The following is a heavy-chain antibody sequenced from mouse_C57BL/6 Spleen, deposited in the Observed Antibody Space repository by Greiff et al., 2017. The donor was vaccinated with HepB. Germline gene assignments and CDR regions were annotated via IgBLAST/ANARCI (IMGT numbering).Heavy chain of an antibody. CDR3: AREGKLYLSYAMDY. J-gene: IGHJ4*01. CDR1: GYTFTSYW. D-gene: IGHD2-12*01. V-gene: IGHV1-7*01. CDR2: INPSSGYT. Sequence: QVQLQQSGAELAKPGASVKLSCKASGYTFTSYWMHWVKQRPGQGLEWIGYINPSSGYTKYNQKFKDQATLTADKSSSTAYMQLSSLTYEDSAVYYCAREGKLYLSYAMDYWGQGTSVTVSS.